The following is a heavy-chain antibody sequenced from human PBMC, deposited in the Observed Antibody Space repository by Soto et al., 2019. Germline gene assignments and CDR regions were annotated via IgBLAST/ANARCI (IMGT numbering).Heavy chain of an antibody. CDR2: ISSSSSYI. CDR1: GFTFSSYS. Sequence: EVQLVESGGGLVKPGGSLRLSCAASGFTFSSYSMNWVRQAPGKGLEWVSYISSSSSYIYYADSVKGRFTLSRDNAKNSLYQQMNSLSAEDTAVAYCARDMTTFYMDVWGKGTTVSVSS. J-gene: IGHJ6*03. V-gene: IGHV3-21*01. CDR3: ARDMTTFYMDV. D-gene: IGHD4-4*01.